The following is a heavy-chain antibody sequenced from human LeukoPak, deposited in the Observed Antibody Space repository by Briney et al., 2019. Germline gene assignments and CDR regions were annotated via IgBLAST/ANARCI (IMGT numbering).Heavy chain of an antibody. J-gene: IGHJ3*02. Sequence: KPSETLSLTCTVSGGSISSYYLSWIRQPPGKGLEWIGYIYYSGSTNYNPSLKSRVTISVDTSKNQFSLKLSSVTAADTAVYYCARGTHAFDIWGQGTMVTVSS. V-gene: IGHV4-59*01. D-gene: IGHD1-1*01. CDR3: ARGTHAFDI. CDR2: IYYSGST. CDR1: GGSISSYY.